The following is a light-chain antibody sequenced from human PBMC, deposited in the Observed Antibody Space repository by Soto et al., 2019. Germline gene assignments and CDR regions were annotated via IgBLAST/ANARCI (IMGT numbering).Light chain of an antibody. CDR2: AAS. CDR1: QSISIN. J-gene: IGKJ5*01. V-gene: IGKV3-15*01. Sequence: EIVMTQSPATLSVSPGERAILSCRASQSISINLAWYQQKPGQAPRLLIYAASNRATGVPARFSGSWSGTEFTLTISSLQSEDFAVYYCQQYGSSPPTFGQGTRLEIK. CDR3: QQYGSSPPT.